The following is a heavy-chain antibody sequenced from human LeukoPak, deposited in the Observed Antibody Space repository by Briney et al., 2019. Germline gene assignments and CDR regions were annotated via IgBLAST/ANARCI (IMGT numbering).Heavy chain of an antibody. V-gene: IGHV4-38-2*02. CDR2: IYHSGST. D-gene: IGHD3-9*01. Sequence: SETLSLTCTVSGYSISSGYYWGRIRQPPGKGLEWIGSIYHSGSTYYNPSLKSRVTTSIDTSRNQFSLKLSSVTAADTAVYYCARHRARYFDWFQLGYFDLWGRGTLVTVSS. CDR1: GYSISSGYY. J-gene: IGHJ2*01. CDR3: ARHRARYFDWFQLGYFDL.